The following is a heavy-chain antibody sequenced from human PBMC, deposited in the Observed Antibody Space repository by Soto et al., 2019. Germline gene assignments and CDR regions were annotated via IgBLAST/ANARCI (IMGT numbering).Heavy chain of an antibody. D-gene: IGHD6-19*01. CDR3: ARDSPAYSSGWYERRGMDV. Sequence: ASVKVSCKASGGTFSSYAISWVRQAPGQGLEWMGGIIPIFGTANYAQKFQGRVTITADESTSTAYMELSSLRSEDTAVYYCARDSPAYSSGWYERRGMDVWGQGTTVTVSS. CDR2: IIPIFGTA. CDR1: GGTFSSYA. V-gene: IGHV1-69*13. J-gene: IGHJ6*02.